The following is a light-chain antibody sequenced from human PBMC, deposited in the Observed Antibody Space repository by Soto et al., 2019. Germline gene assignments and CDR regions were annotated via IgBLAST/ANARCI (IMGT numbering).Light chain of an antibody. CDR2: DVS. CDR1: QSVTTNH. J-gene: IGKJ1*01. Sequence: EIVLTQSPGSLSLSPGERATLSCRASQSVTTNHLAWNQQKPGQAPRLLMYDVSSRPTGIPDRFSGSGSGTDFTLTIRRLEPEDSAVYYCHHHGSSSWTFGQGTKVEIK. CDR3: HHHGSSSWT. V-gene: IGKV3-20*01.